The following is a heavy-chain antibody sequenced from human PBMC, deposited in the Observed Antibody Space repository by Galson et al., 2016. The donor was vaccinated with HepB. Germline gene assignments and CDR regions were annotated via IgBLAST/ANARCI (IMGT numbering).Heavy chain of an antibody. CDR2: ISGSSALI. CDR3: TRERRASGDY. J-gene: IGHJ4*02. D-gene: IGHD1-26*01. V-gene: IGHV3-48*02. CDR1: GFTFNMFG. Sequence: SLRLSCAASGFTFNMFGVHWVRQPPGKGLEWVSYISGSSALIYYADSVKGRFTISRDNARNSLFLQMNNLRDEDTAFYYCTRERRASGDYWGQGALVTVSS.